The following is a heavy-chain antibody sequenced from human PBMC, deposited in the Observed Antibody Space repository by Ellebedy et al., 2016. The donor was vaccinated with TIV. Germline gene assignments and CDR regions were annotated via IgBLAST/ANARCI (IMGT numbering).Heavy chain of an antibody. CDR2: INPNSGGT. V-gene: IGHV1-2*02. CDR1: GGTFSSYA. J-gene: IGHJ6*02. CDR3: ARVGMEGMDV. Sequence: AASVKVSCKASGGTFSSYAISWVRQAPGQGLEWMGWINPNSGGTNYAQKFQGRVTMTRDTSISTAYMELSRLRSDDTAVYYCARVGMEGMDVWGQGTTVTVSS. D-gene: IGHD1-14*01.